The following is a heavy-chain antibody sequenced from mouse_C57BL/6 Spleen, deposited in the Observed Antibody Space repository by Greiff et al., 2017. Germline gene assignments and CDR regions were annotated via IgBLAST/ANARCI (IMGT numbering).Heavy chain of an antibody. V-gene: IGHV2-2*01. J-gene: IGHJ4*01. CDR2: IGSGGST. CDR3: ARREYYAMDD. CDR1: GFSLTSYG. Sequence: QVQLKQSGPGLVQPSQSLSITCTVSGFSLTSYGVHWVRQSPGKGLEWLGVIGSGGSTDYNAAFISRLSSSKDNSRSQVFFKMNSLQADDTAIYYCARREYYAMDDWGQGTSVTVSS.